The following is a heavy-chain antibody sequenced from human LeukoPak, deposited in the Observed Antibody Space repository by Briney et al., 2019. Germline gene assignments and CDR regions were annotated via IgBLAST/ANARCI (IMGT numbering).Heavy chain of an antibody. Sequence: SVKVSCKASGCTFTYRYLHWVRQAPGQALEWMGWITPFNGNTNYAQKFQDRVTITRDRSMSTAYMELSSLRSEDTAMYYCAIARPNYYYYYGMDVWGQGTTVTVSS. CDR1: GCTFTYRY. V-gene: IGHV1-45*02. CDR3: AIARPNYYYYYGMDV. J-gene: IGHJ6*02. CDR2: ITPFNGNT.